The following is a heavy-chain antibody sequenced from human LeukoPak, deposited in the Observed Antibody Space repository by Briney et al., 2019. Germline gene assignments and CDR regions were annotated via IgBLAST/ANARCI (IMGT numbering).Heavy chain of an antibody. D-gene: IGHD6-13*01. J-gene: IGHJ4*02. CDR1: GFTFSSYW. Sequence: GGSLRLSCAASGFTFSSYWMSWVRQAPGKGLEWVSGISGSGGSTYYADSVKGRFTISRDNSKNTLYLQMNSLRAEDTAVYYCAKGIATSGTSPPFDYWGQGILVTVSS. CDR2: ISGSGGST. V-gene: IGHV3-23*01. CDR3: AKGIATSGTSPPFDY.